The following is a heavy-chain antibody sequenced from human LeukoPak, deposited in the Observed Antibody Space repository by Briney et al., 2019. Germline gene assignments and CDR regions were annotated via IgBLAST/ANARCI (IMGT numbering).Heavy chain of an antibody. CDR1: GGSFSGYY. D-gene: IGHD3-22*01. CDR2: INHSGST. J-gene: IGHJ5*02. V-gene: IGHV4-34*01. Sequence: SETLSLTCAVYGGSFSGYYWSWIRQPPGKGLEWIGEINHSGSTNYNPSLKSRVTISVDTSKNQFSLKLSSVTAADTAVYYCARDVKDYYDSSGYNIDGTEAWFDPWGQGTLVTVSS. CDR3: ARDVKDYYDSSGYNIDGTEAWFDP.